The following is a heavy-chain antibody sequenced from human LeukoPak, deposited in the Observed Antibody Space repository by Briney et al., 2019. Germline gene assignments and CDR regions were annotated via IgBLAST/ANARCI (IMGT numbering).Heavy chain of an antibody. CDR3: ARANYDILTGSPARAFDI. V-gene: IGHV4-39*07. Sequence: SETLSLTCTVSGGSISSSSYYWGRIRQPPGKGLEWIGSIYYSGSTYYNPSLKSRVTISVDTSKNQFSLKLSSVTAADTAVYYCARANYDILTGSPARAFDIWGQGTMVTVSS. CDR1: GGSISSSSYY. D-gene: IGHD3-9*01. CDR2: IYYSGST. J-gene: IGHJ3*02.